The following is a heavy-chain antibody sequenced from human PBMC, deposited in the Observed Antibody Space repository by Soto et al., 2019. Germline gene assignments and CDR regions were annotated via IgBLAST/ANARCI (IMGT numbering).Heavy chain of an antibody. J-gene: IGHJ6*02. V-gene: IGHV4-34*01. CDR3: ARVPSWGCSSTSCYNPYYYYGMDV. D-gene: IGHD2-2*02. CDR2: INHSGST. CDR1: GGSFSGYY. Sequence: PSETLSLTCAVYGGSFSGYYWSWIRQPPGKGLEWIGEINHSGSTNYNPSLKSRVTISVDTSKNQFSLKLSSVTAADTAVYYCARVPSWGCSSTSCYNPYYYYGMDVWGQGTTVTVS.